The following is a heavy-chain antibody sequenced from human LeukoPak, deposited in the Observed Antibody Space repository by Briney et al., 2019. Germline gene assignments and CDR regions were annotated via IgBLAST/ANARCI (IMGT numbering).Heavy chain of an antibody. V-gene: IGHV3-30*18. CDR3: AKAGTELDVSFDY. J-gene: IGHJ4*02. Sequence: TGGSLRLSCAASGFTFSSYGMHWVRQAPGKGLEWVAVISYDGSNKYYADSVKGRFTISRDNSKNTLYLQMNSLRAEDTAVYYCAKAGTELDVSFDYWGQGTLVTVSS. CDR1: GFTFSSYG. CDR2: ISYDGSNK. D-gene: IGHD1-26*01.